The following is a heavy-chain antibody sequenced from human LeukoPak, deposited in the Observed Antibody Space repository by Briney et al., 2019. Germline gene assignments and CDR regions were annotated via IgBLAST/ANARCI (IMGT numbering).Heavy chain of an antibody. D-gene: IGHD3-9*01. Sequence: SVKVSCKASGGTFSSYAISWVRQAPGQGLEWMGRIIPILGIANYAQKFQGRVTITADKSTSTACMELSSLRSEDTAVYYCVRDRYDVLTGYNDAFDIWGHGTLVAVSS. CDR1: GGTFSSYA. CDR3: VRDRYDVLTGYNDAFDI. J-gene: IGHJ3*02. V-gene: IGHV1-69*04. CDR2: IIPILGIA.